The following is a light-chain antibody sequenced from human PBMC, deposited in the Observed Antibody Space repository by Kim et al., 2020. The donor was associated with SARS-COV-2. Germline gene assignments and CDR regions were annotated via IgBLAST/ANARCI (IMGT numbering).Light chain of an antibody. J-gene: IGKJ1*01. CDR1: QSGSSNY. CDR3: QQYSSSPAT. Sequence: SPGQRPTLTGRASQSGSSNYLAWYQQKPGQAPRLLIYGASSRATGIPDRFSGSGSGTDFTLTITRLEPEDFAVYYCQQYSSSPATFGQGTKVDIK. CDR2: GAS. V-gene: IGKV3-20*01.